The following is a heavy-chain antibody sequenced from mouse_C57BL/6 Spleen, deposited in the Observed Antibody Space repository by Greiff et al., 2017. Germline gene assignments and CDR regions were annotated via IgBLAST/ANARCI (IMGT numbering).Heavy chain of an antibody. CDR2: ISDGGSYT. J-gene: IGHJ4*01. CDR3: ARERGGALWLGFDAMDY. D-gene: IGHD3-3*01. CDR1: GFTFSSYA. Sequence: EVKLVESGGGLVKPGGSLKLSCAASGFTFSSYAMSWVRQTPEKRLEWVATISDGGSYTYYPDNVKGRFTISRDNAKNNLYLQMSQLKSEDTAMYYCARERGGALWLGFDAMDYWGQGTSVTVSS. V-gene: IGHV5-4*01.